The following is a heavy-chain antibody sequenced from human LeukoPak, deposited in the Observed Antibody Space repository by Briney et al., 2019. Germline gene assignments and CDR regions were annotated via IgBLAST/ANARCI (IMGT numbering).Heavy chain of an antibody. CDR3: ARRGYSSGWSHYYGMDV. CDR1: GFTFSSYW. V-gene: IGHV3-74*01. J-gene: IGHJ6*04. Sequence: PGGSLRLSCAASGFTFSSYWMHWVRQAPGKGVVWVSRINSDGSSTSYADSVKGRFTISRDNAKNTLYLQTNSLRAEDTAVYYCARRGYSSGWSHYYGMDVWGKGTTVTVSS. D-gene: IGHD6-19*01. CDR2: INSDGSST.